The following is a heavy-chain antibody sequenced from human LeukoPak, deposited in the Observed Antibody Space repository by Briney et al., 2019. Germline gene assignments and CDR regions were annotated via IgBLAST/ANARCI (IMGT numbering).Heavy chain of an antibody. CDR3: ARARYDFWNGHDAFDI. D-gene: IGHD3-3*01. J-gene: IGHJ3*02. Sequence: ASVKVSCKASGYTFTSYGISWVRQSPGQGLEWMGWISAYNGNTNYAQKLQGRVTMTTDTSTSTAYMELRSLRSDDTAVYYCARARYDFWNGHDAFDIWGQGTMVTVSS. V-gene: IGHV1-18*01. CDR1: GYTFTSYG. CDR2: ISAYNGNT.